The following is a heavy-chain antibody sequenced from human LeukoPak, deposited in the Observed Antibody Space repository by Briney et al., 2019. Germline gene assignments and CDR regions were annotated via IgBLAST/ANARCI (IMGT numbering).Heavy chain of an antibody. D-gene: IGHD4-23*01. CDR2: ISSGSSYI. Sequence: PGGSLRLSCAASGFTFSDYYMNWIRQAPGKGLEWVSYISSGSSYIDYADSVKGRFTISRDNAKSSLYLQMNSLRAEDTAVYHCARSVYGGNFYYFDYWGQGTLVTVSS. CDR1: GFTFSDYY. J-gene: IGHJ4*02. CDR3: ARSVYGGNFYYFDY. V-gene: IGHV3-11*06.